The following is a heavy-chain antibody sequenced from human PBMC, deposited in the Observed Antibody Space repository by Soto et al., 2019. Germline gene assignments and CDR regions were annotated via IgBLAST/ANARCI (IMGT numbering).Heavy chain of an antibody. CDR2: IYHSGTT. D-gene: IGHD3-22*01. CDR1: GFSISSGYF. V-gene: IGHV4-38-2*02. J-gene: IGHJ5*02. CDR3: ARDSSGYYWFDP. Sequence: AETLSLTCAVSGFSISSGYFWGWIRQPPGKGPEWLGSIYHSGTTYYNPSVKGRVTISVDTSKNQFSLKMSSVTAADTAVYYCARDSSGYYWFDPWGQGTLVTVSS.